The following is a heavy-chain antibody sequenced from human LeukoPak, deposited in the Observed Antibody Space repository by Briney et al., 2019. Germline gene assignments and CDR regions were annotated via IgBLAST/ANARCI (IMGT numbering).Heavy chain of an antibody. CDR2: IYYSGST. Sequence: PSETLSLTCTVSGDSISSTNYYWGWIRQPPGKGLEWIGSIYYSGSTYYNPSLESRVTISVDTSKNQFSLKLSSVTAADTAVYYCARIIRGYNWFDPWGQGTLVTVSS. V-gene: IGHV4-39*07. CDR1: GDSISSTNYY. CDR3: ARIIRGYNWFDP. J-gene: IGHJ5*02.